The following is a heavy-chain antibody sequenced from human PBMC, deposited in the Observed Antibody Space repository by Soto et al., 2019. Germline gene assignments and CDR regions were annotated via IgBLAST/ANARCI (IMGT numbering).Heavy chain of an antibody. D-gene: IGHD3-9*01. Sequence: SETLSLTCTVSGGSISSYYWSWIRQPPGKGLEWIGYIYYSGSTNYNPSLKSRVTISVDTSKNQFSLKLSSVTAADTAVYYCARDHSYFDYFDWFLDWGQGTLVTVSS. CDR2: IYYSGST. V-gene: IGHV4-59*12. J-gene: IGHJ4*02. CDR1: GGSISSYY. CDR3: ARDHSYFDYFDWFLD.